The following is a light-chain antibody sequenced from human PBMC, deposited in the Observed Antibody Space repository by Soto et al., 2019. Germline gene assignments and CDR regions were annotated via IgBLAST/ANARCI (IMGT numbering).Light chain of an antibody. V-gene: IGKV1-5*03. J-gene: IGKJ1*01. Sequence: DIPMTQSPSTLSASVVDTVTITCRASQSISSWLAWYQQKPGKAPNLLIHKASHLESGVPSRFSGSGSGTEFTLTISSLQPGDFATYYCQHYNTYPWTFGQGTKWIS. CDR2: KAS. CDR3: QHYNTYPWT. CDR1: QSISSW.